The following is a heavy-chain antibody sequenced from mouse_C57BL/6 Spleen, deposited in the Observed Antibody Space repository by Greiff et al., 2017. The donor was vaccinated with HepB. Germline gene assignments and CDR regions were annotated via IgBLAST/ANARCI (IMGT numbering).Heavy chain of an antibody. D-gene: IGHD2-2*01. Sequence: QVQLQQSGAELVKPGASVKLSCKASGYTFTSYWMQWVKQRPGQGLEWIGEIDPSDSYTNYNQKFKGKATLTVDTSSSTAYMQLSSLTSEDSAVYYCARDYGYDFDVWGTGTTVTVSS. J-gene: IGHJ1*03. CDR3: ARDYGYDFDV. CDR1: GYTFTSYW. V-gene: IGHV1-50*01. CDR2: IDPSDSYT.